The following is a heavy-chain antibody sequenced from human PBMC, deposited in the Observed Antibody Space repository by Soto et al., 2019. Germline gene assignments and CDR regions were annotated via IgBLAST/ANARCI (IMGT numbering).Heavy chain of an antibody. J-gene: IGHJ6*02. CDR1: GGSISSYY. CDR2: IYYSGST. Sequence: PSETLSLTCTASGGSISSYYWSWIRQPPGKGLEWIGYIYYSGSTNYNPSLKSRVTISVDTSKNQFSLKLSSVTAADTAVYYCATAFPSRWGRSPYYYGMDVWXQGTAVTVSS. CDR3: ATAFPSRWGRSPYYYGMDV. D-gene: IGHD3-10*01. V-gene: IGHV4-59*08.